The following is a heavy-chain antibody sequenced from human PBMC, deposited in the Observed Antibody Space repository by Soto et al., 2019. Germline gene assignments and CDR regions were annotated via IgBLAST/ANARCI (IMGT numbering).Heavy chain of an antibody. CDR1: GYTLTSND. Sequence: SVKLSCEACGYTLTSNDINWVRQATEQGLEWMGIINPSGGSTSYAQKLQGRVTMTRDTSTSTVYMELSSLRSEDTAVYYCARDPVDIVATAYYYYYMDVWGKGTTVTVSS. V-gene: IGHV1-46*03. D-gene: IGHD5-12*01. CDR3: ARDPVDIVATAYYYYYMDV. J-gene: IGHJ6*03. CDR2: INPSGGST.